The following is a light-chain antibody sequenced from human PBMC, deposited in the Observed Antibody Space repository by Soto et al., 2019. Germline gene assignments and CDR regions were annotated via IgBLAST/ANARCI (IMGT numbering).Light chain of an antibody. V-gene: IGKV3-11*01. Sequence: EIVLTQSPATLSAFPGDRVTLSCRASQYINTRLAWYQHRPGQAPRLLIYQTSLSAAGIPARFSASGSGTDFTLTISAVQPEDFALYYCHQRQSWPRTFGQGTTVDI. J-gene: IGKJ1*01. CDR1: QYINTR. CDR2: QTS. CDR3: HQRQSWPRT.